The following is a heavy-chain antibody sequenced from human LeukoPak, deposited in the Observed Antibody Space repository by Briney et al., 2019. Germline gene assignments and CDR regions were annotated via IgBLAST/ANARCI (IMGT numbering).Heavy chain of an antibody. V-gene: IGHV3-21*01. CDR2: ISSSSSYI. Sequence: GGSLRLSCAASGFTFSSYAMSWVRQAPGKGLEWVSSISSSSSYIYYADSVKGRFTISRDNAKNSLYLQMNSLRAEDTAVYYCARGYSYGFGVDYWGQGTLVTVSS. J-gene: IGHJ4*02. CDR3: ARGYSYGFGVDY. CDR1: GFTFSSYA. D-gene: IGHD5-18*01.